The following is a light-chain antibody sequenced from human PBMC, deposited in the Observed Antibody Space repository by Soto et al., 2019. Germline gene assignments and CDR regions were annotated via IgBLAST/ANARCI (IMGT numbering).Light chain of an antibody. CDR1: QGIGNY. CDR2: AAS. V-gene: IGKV1-27*01. Sequence: DIKMTQSPSSLSASVGDRVTITCRASQGIGNYLAWFQQKPGKVPKLLIYAASTLQSGVPSRFSGSGSGTDFTLTISSLQPEDVATYYCQKYNSAPRTFGPGTKVDIK. CDR3: QKYNSAPRT. J-gene: IGKJ3*01.